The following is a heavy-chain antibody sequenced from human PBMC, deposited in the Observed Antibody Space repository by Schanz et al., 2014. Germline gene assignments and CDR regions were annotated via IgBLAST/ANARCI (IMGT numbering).Heavy chain of an antibody. J-gene: IGHJ4*02. CDR2: ITYNGGTI. V-gene: IGHV3-48*01. CDR3: AKYRGYYRVSGSYRELEY. CDR1: GITFSSHS. D-gene: IGHD3-10*01. Sequence: DVQLLESGGGLVQPGGSLRLSCAASGITFSSHSFNWVRQAPGKGLEWISYITYNGGTIYYADSVKGRFTISRDNAKNSLYLEMNSLRAEDTALYYCAKYRGYYRVSGSYRELEYWGQGTLVTVSS.